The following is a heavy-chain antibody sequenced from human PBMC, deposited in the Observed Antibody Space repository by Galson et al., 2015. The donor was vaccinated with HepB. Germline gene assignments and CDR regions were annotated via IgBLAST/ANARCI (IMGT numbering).Heavy chain of an antibody. J-gene: IGHJ4*02. V-gene: IGHV1-46*04. CDR2: INPRGFST. CDR1: GYTFTNYY. CDR3: ARGGSENDSFYYFDY. D-gene: IGHD1-1*01. Sequence: SVKVSCKASGYTFTNYYLHWVRQAPGQGLEWMGIINPRGFSTSYAQNLQGRVTMTRDTSTSTVYMELRSLRSEDTAMYYCARGGSENDSFYYFDYWGQGTLVTVSS.